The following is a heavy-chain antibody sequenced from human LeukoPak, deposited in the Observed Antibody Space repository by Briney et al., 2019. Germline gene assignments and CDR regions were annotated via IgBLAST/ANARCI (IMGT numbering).Heavy chain of an antibody. Sequence: GSLRLSCAASGFTVSSNYMSWVRQAPGKGLEWVSYISSSGSTIYYADSVKGRFTISRDNAKNSLYLQMNSLRAEDTAVYYCARDTPRIEGVDYWGQGPLVTVSS. CDR2: ISSSGSTI. CDR1: GFTVSSNY. J-gene: IGHJ4*02. D-gene: IGHD3-16*01. CDR3: ARDTPRIEGVDY. V-gene: IGHV3-11*01.